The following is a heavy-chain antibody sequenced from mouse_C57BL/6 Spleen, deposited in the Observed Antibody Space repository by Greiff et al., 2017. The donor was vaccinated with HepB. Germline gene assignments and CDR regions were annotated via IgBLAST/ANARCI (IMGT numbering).Heavy chain of an antibody. V-gene: IGHV15-2*01. CDR1: DSEVFPIAY. CDR3: ARGLGTTVVADWYFDV. Sequence: QVQLQQSGSELRSPGSSVKLSCKDFDSEVFPIAYMSWVRQKPGHGFEWIGGILPSIGRTIYGEKFEDKATLDADTLSNTAYLELNSLTSEDSAIYYCARGLGTTVVADWYFDVWGTGTTVTVSS. CDR2: ILPSIGRT. D-gene: IGHD1-1*01. J-gene: IGHJ1*03.